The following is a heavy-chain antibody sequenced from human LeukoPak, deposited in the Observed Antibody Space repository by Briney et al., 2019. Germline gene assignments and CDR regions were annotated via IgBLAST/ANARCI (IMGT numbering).Heavy chain of an antibody. CDR1: GGYFSGTY. D-gene: IGHD3-10*02. CDR2: INHSGST. CDR3: ARYNYGRRGYYYMDV. J-gene: IGHJ6*03. Sequence: PSETLSLTCTVYGGYFSGTYWSWIRQPPGKGLEWIGEINHSGSTNYNPSLKSRVTISVDTSKNQFSLTLSSVTAADTAVYYCARYNYGRRGYYYMDVWGKGTTVTISS. V-gene: IGHV4-34*01.